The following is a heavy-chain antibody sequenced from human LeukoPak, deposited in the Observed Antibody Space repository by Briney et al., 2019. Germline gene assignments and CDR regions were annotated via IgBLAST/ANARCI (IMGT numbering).Heavy chain of an antibody. Sequence: GGSLRLSCAASGFTFSDYYMSWIRQAPGKGLEWVSYISSSGSTIYYADSVKGRFTISRDNAKNSLYLQMNSLRAEDTAVYYCARGFGSGYDFPTYYYGMDVWGQGTTVTVSS. CDR1: GFTFSDYY. V-gene: IGHV3-11*01. CDR3: ARGFGSGYDFPTYYYGMDV. D-gene: IGHD5-12*01. J-gene: IGHJ6*02. CDR2: ISSSGSTI.